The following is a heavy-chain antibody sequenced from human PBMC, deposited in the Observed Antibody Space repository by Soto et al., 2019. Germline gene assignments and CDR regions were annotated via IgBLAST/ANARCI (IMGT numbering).Heavy chain of an antibody. D-gene: IGHD5-18*01. CDR2: TRNKANSYTT. Sequence: GGSLRLSCAASGFTFSDHYMDWVRQAPGKGLEWVGRTRNKANSYTTEYAASVKGRFTISRDDSKNSLYLQMNSLKTEDTAVYYCARLGLPGKLDNFDYWGQGTLVTVSS. CDR1: GFTFSDHY. CDR3: ARLGLPGKLDNFDY. J-gene: IGHJ4*02. V-gene: IGHV3-72*01.